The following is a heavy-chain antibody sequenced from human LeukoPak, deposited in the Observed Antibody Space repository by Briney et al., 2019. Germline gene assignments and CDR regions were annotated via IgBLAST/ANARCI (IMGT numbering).Heavy chain of an antibody. V-gene: IGHV4-4*07. Sequence: SETLSLTCTVSGGSISSYYWSWIRQPAGKGLEWIGRIYTSGSTNYNPSLKSRVTMSVDTSKNQFSLKLSSVTAADTAVYYCARSTTVTPSDYYYYMGVWGKGTTVTVSS. J-gene: IGHJ6*03. CDR2: IYTSGST. CDR3: ARSTTVTPSDYYYYMGV. CDR1: GGSISSYY. D-gene: IGHD4-17*01.